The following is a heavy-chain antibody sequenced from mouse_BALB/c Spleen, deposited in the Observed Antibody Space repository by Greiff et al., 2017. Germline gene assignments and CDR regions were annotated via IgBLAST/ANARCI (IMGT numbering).Heavy chain of an antibody. Sequence: QVQLQQSGPGLVQPSQSLSITCTVSGFSLTSYGVHWVRQSPGKGLEWLGVIWSGGSTDYNAAFISRLSISKDNSKSQVFFKMNSLQADDTAIYYCARNLRNAYYFDYWGQGTTLTVSS. CDR2: IWSGGST. J-gene: IGHJ2*01. CDR1: GFSLTSYG. CDR3: ARNLRNAYYFDY. V-gene: IGHV2-4-1*01.